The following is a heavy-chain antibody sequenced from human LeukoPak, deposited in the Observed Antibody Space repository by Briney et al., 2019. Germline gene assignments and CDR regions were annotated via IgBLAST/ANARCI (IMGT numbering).Heavy chain of an antibody. D-gene: IGHD3-9*01. Sequence: AASLRLSCAASGFTFSNYAMSWVRQAPGKGLEWVSAITGSGGNTYYAYSVKGRFTISRDNSKNTVFLQMNSLRAEDTAVYYCAKWGDYDVLTGYYVSDYWGQGTLVTVSS. CDR2: ITGSGGNT. J-gene: IGHJ4*02. CDR3: AKWGDYDVLTGYYVSDY. V-gene: IGHV3-23*01. CDR1: GFTFSNYA.